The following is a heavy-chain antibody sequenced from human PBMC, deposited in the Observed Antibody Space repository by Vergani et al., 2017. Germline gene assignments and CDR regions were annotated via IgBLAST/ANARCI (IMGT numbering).Heavy chain of an antibody. CDR3: ARGPYYYGSGRAYYYMDV. Sequence: QVQLVQSGAEVKKPGASVPVSCKASGYTFTGYYMHWVRQAPGQGLEWMGWINPNSGGTNYAKKFQGWVTMTRDTSISTAYMELSRLRSDDTAVYYCARGPYYYGSGRAYYYMDVWGKGTTVTVSS. CDR2: INPNSGGT. D-gene: IGHD3-10*01. CDR1: GYTFTGYY. V-gene: IGHV1-2*04. J-gene: IGHJ6*03.